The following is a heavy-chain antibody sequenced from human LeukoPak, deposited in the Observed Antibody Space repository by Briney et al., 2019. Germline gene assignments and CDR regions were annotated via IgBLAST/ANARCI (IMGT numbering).Heavy chain of an antibody. CDR3: ARDSGGSRDAFDI. Sequence: GGSLRLSCAASGFTFRTYTMHWVRQAPGKGLEWVAAISDDGNNAFYSDSAKGRLTISRDSSNNTLYLQMNSLRAEDTAVYYCARDSGGSRDAFDIWGQGTMVTVSS. CDR2: ISDDGNNA. V-gene: IGHV3-30-3*01. CDR1: GFTFRTYT. J-gene: IGHJ3*02. D-gene: IGHD2-15*01.